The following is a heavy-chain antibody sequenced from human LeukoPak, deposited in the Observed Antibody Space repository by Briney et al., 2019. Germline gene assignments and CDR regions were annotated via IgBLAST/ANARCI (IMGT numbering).Heavy chain of an antibody. V-gene: IGHV4-39*01. J-gene: IGHJ6*03. CDR1: GGSVSSSNYY. CDR2: IYYSGST. CDR3: ARLPQYYYYYMDV. Sequence: PSETLSLTCTVSGGSVSSSNYYWGWIRQAPGKGLEWIGSIYYSGSTYYNPSLKSRVTISVDTSTNQFSVNLSSVTAADTAVYYCARLPQYYYYYMDVWGKGTTVTIS.